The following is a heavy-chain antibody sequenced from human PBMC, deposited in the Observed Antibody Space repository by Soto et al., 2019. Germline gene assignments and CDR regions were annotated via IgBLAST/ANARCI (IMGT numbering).Heavy chain of an antibody. CDR3: AKGLIGPPAPMVRGVIAWVAWFDP. J-gene: IGHJ5*02. D-gene: IGHD3-10*01. V-gene: IGHV3-23*01. Sequence: PGGSLRLSCAASGFTFSSYAMSWVRQAPGKGLEWVSAISGSGGSTYYADSVKGRFTISRDNSKNTLYLQMNSLRAEDTAVYYCAKGLIGPPAPMVRGVIAWVAWFDPWGQGTLVTVSS. CDR2: ISGSGGST. CDR1: GFTFSSYA.